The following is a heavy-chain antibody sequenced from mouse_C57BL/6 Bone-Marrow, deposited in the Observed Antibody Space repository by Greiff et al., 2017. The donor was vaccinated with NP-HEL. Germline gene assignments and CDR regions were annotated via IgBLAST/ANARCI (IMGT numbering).Heavy chain of an antibody. D-gene: IGHD2-13*01. CDR3: TTSGVRGFYYAMDY. CDR2: IDPENGDT. Sequence: VQLKESGAELVRPGASVKLSCTASSFNIKDDYMHWVKQRPEQGLEWIGWIDPENGDTEYASKFQGKATITADTSSNTAYLQLSSLTSEDTAVYYCTTSGVRGFYYAMDYWGQGTSVTVSS. J-gene: IGHJ4*01. V-gene: IGHV14-4*01. CDR1: SFNIKDDY.